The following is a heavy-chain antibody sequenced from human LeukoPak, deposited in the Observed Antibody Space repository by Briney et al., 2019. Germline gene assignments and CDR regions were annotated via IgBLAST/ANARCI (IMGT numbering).Heavy chain of an antibody. CDR2: ISGSGSDT. D-gene: IGHD3-16*01. V-gene: IGHV3-23*01. Sequence: GGSLRLSRAASTFTFSTYAMFWVRQAPGKGLEWVSTISGSGSDTHYADSVKGRFTISRDNSRDTLYLQMNSLRAEDTAVYYCAKDGLVYDYVWGSYLDYWGQGTLVTVSS. CDR1: TFTFSTYA. J-gene: IGHJ4*02. CDR3: AKDGLVYDYVWGSYLDY.